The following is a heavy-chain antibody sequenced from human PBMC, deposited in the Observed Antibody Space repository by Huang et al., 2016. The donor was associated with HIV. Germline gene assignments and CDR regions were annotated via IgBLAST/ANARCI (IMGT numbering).Heavy chain of an antibody. CDR3: ARGQGGYYYYYMDV. CDR1: GGSVSGYY. Sequence: QVQLQQWGAGLLRPSETLSLTCAVYGGSVSGYYGTWIRLPPGTGLEWNGEINNSESTNYNPSLKSRVTISVDTSRNQFSLTVTSVTAADTTVYYCARGQGGYYYYYMDVWGKGTTVTVSS. J-gene: IGHJ6*03. V-gene: IGHV4-34*01. CDR2: INNSEST.